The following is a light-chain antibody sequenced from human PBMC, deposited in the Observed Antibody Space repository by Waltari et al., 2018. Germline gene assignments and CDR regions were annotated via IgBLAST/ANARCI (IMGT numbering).Light chain of an antibody. Sequence: IPLTQSPSSLPVSVGDSVTITCRASQGLSYFLAWYQQKPGKAPKVLIYAASTLQSGVPSRFSGSGSGTDFTLAISSLQPEDFATYYCQHLNSSPPLFGGGTKVEIK. V-gene: IGKV1-9*01. CDR2: AAS. J-gene: IGKJ4*02. CDR3: QHLNSSPPL. CDR1: QGLSYF.